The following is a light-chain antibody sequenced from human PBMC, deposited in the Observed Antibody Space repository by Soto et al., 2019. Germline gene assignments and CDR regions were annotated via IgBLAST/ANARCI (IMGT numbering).Light chain of an antibody. V-gene: IGKV3-20*01. CDR3: QHASSYPLT. CDR2: GAS. J-gene: IGKJ4*01. CDR1: PSISSDY. Sequence: EVVLTQSPDTLSLSPGERATLSCTPTPSISSDYLVWYQQKPGQAPRLIIYGASSRETGIPDRFSGSGAGTEFTLTINRLEPEDFATYYCQHASSYPLTFGGGTKVDIK.